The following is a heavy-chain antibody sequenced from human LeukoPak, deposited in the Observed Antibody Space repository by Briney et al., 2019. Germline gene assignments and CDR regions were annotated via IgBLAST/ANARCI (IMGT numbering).Heavy chain of an antibody. Sequence: SQTLSLTCAISGDRVSSNSAAWNWIRQSPSRGLEWLVRTYYRSKWYYDYALSVKRRIVINPDTSKNQFSLQLNSVTPEDTAVYYCARQSSTDYYYYGLDVWGQGTTVAVSS. CDR3: ARQSSTDYYYYGLDV. J-gene: IGHJ6*02. CDR2: TYYRSKWYY. V-gene: IGHV6-1*01. CDR1: GDRVSSNSAA. D-gene: IGHD1-1*01.